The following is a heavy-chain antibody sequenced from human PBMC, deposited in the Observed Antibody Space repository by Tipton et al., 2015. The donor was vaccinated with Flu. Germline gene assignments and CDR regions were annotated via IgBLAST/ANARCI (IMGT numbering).Heavy chain of an antibody. V-gene: IGHV3-7*01. J-gene: IGHJ6*02. CDR3: ARDEGVVNYYFGMDV. Sequence: SLRLSCAASGFTFSTSWMSWVRQAPGRGLEWVANIKQNGNEKQYLDSVKGRFTISRDNAKNSLYLQMSSLRAEDTAVYYCARDEGVVNYYFGMDVWGQGTTVTVSS. CDR2: IKQNGNEK. CDR1: GFTFSTSW.